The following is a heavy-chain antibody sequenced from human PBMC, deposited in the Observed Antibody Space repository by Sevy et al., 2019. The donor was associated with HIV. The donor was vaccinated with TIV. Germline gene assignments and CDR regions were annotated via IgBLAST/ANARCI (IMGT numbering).Heavy chain of an antibody. Sequence: GGSLRLSCAASGFTFSSYAMSWVRQAPGKGLEWVSAISGSGGSTYYADSVKGRFTISRDNSKNTLYLQMNSLRAEDTAVYYCAIIFGYSSSSPPDYWGQGTLVTVSS. CDR1: GFTFSSYA. J-gene: IGHJ4*02. D-gene: IGHD6-6*01. CDR2: ISGSGGST. V-gene: IGHV3-23*01. CDR3: AIIFGYSSSSPPDY.